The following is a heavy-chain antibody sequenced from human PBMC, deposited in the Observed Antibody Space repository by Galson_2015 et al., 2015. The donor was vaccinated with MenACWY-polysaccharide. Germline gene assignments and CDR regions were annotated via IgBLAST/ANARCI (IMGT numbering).Heavy chain of an antibody. J-gene: IGHJ5*02. Sequence: SLRLSCAASGFSFSTYWMHWVRHAPGKGLVWVSRINADGSATDYADSVRGRFTISRDNAKNTLYLEMNSLRAEDTAVYHCTKAGAKYCSGSSCNFNWFDPWGQGTQVTDSS. CDR1: GFSFSTYW. CDR3: TKAGAKYCSGSSCNFNWFDP. V-gene: IGHV3-74*01. D-gene: IGHD2-15*01. CDR2: INADGSAT.